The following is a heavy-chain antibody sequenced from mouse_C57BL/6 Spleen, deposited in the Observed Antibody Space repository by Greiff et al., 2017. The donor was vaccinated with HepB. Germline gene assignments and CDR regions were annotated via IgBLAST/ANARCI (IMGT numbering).Heavy chain of an antibody. CDR3: TTSPVGVTTGYYAMDY. V-gene: IGHV14-4*01. D-gene: IGHD2-2*01. J-gene: IGHJ4*01. Sequence: VQLKESGAELVRPGASVKLSCTASGFNIKDDYMHWVKQRPEQGLEWIGWIDPENGDTEYASKFQGKATITADTSSNTAYLHLSSLTSEDTAVYYCTTSPVGVTTGYYAMDYWGQGTSVTVSS. CDR1: GFNIKDDY. CDR2: IDPENGDT.